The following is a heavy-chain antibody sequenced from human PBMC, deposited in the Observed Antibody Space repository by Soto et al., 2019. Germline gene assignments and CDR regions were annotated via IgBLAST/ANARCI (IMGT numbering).Heavy chain of an antibody. Sequence: GGSLRLSCAASGFTFSSYGMHWVRQAPCKGLEWVAVISYDGSNKYYADSVKGRFTISRDNSKNTLYLQMNSLRAEDTAVYYCASGAREHIVEIWYYFDYWGLGTMVTVSS. CDR2: ISYDGSNK. V-gene: IGHV3-30*03. D-gene: IGHD2-21*01. CDR1: GFTFSSYG. J-gene: IGHJ4*02. CDR3: ASGAREHIVEIWYYFDY.